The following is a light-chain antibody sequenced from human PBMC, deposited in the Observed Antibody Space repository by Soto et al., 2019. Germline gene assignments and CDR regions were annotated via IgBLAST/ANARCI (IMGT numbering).Light chain of an antibody. J-gene: IGLJ1*01. V-gene: IGLV2-14*01. CDR1: SSLVSGYNR. Sequence: SLLTQAASESGSPCKSITISCTASSSLVSGYNRVSCYQQHASKARRLMSYAVNDRPSGVSERFSGSMSGNTASLTISGLQAEDEADDDCSSYRSSPPCEVFGTGTKGTGL. CDR2: AVN. CDR3: SSYRSSPPCEV.